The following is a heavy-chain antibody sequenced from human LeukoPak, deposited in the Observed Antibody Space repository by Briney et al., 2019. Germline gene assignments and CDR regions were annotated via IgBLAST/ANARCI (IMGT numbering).Heavy chain of an antibody. D-gene: IGHD6-19*01. J-gene: IGHJ4*02. CDR3: ARGKKRLFDY. Sequence: SETLSLTCTVSGGSIRSSYYYWGWIRQPPGKGLEWIGSIYDSGSTYYNPSLKSRVTISVDTSKNQFSLKLSSVTAADTAVYYCARGKKRLFDYWGQGALVTVSS. CDR1: GGSIRSSYYY. CDR2: IYDSGST. V-gene: IGHV4-39*01.